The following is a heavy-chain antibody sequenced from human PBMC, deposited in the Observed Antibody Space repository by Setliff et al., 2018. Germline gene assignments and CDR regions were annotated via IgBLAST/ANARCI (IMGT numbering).Heavy chain of an antibody. D-gene: IGHD4-17*01. J-gene: IGHJ6*03. CDR3: TTSISEDYDYGENEGVYYYYYYMDG. V-gene: IGHV3-30*07. CDR2: ITYDGTNN. Sequence: PGGSLRLSCAASGFTFNSYPLHWVRQTPGKGLEWVAVITYDGTNNFYADSVKGRFTISRDISKNTLYLQMNSLKTEDTAVYYCTTSISEDYDYGENEGVYYYYYYMDGWGKGTTVTVSS. CDR1: GFTFNSYP.